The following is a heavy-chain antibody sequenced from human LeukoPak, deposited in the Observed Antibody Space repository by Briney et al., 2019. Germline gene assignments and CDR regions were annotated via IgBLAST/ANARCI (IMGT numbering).Heavy chain of an antibody. CDR3: ARGRSFDAFDI. CDR1: GITFSSYS. Sequence: GGSLRLSCAASGITFSSYSMNWVRQAPGKGLEWVSSINSNSNYIYYADSVKGRFTISRDNAKNSLYLQMNSLRAEDTAVYYCARGRSFDAFDIWGQGTMVTVSS. J-gene: IGHJ3*02. CDR2: INSNSNYI. V-gene: IGHV3-21*01. D-gene: IGHD1-26*01.